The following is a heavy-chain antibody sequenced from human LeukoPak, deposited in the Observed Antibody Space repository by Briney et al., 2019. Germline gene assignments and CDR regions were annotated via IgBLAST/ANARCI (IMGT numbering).Heavy chain of an antibody. Sequence: SETLSLTCTVSGYSISSGYYWGWIRQPPGKGLEWIGRMYTSGSTNYNPSLKSRVSISRDTSKNQFSLKLNSVTAADTAVYYCAAMIGYFDYWGQGIMVTVSS. CDR2: MYTSGST. D-gene: IGHD3-22*01. V-gene: IGHV4-38-2*02. CDR3: AAMIGYFDY. J-gene: IGHJ4*02. CDR1: GYSISSGYY.